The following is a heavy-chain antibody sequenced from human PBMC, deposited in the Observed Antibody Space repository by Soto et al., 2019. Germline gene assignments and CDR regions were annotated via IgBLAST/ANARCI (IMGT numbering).Heavy chain of an antibody. CDR1: GFTFSSYA. J-gene: IGHJ4*02. D-gene: IGHD6-13*01. Sequence: EVQLLESGGGLVQPGGSLRLSCAASGFTFSSYAISWVRQAPGKGLEWVSTISGSGGTTNYADSVKGRFTISKDNSKNMLWLQMNSLRAEDTAVYFCATGHGGLQLWYWGQGTLVTVSS. CDR2: ISGSGGTT. V-gene: IGHV3-23*01. CDR3: ATGHGGLQLWY.